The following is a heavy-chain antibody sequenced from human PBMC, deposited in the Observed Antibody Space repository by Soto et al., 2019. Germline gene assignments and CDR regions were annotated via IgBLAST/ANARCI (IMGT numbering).Heavy chain of an antibody. J-gene: IGHJ5*02. V-gene: IGHV1-58*01. CDR2: IVVGSGNT. Sequence: GASVKVSCKASGFTFTSSAVQWVRQARGQRLEWIGWIVVGSGNTNYAQKFQERVTITRDMSTSTAYMELSSLRSEDTAVYYCAAGRLKYYDFWSGQNWFAPWGQGTLVTVS. D-gene: IGHD3-3*01. CDR3: AAGRLKYYDFWSGQNWFAP. CDR1: GFTFTSSA.